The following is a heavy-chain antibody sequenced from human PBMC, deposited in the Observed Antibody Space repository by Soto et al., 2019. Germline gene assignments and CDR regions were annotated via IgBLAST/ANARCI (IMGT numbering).Heavy chain of an antibody. J-gene: IGHJ4*02. Sequence: EVQLVGSGGGLVQPGGSLRLSCAASGLTVSNSYMNWVRRAPGKGLEWVSIIYSGGTTYYADSVKGRFTISRDNSKNTLYLQMHSLRADDTAMYYCARDTTVTTPTYFASWGQGTLVIVSS. V-gene: IGHV3-66*01. CDR3: ARDTTVTTPTYFAS. CDR2: IYSGGTT. CDR1: GLTVSNSY. D-gene: IGHD4-17*01.